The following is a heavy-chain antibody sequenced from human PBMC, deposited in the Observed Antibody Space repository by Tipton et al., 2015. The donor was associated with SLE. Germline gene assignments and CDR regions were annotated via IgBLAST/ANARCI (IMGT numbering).Heavy chain of an antibody. CDR3: ARCTIYGVVRGSFDS. J-gene: IGHJ4*02. V-gene: IGHV4-34*01. CDR1: GGSFSDYF. CDR2: VNHSGST. D-gene: IGHD3-3*01. Sequence: LRLSCAVYGGSFSDYFWTWIRQSPGKGLEWIGDVNHSGSTDYHPSLKSRVTMSVDTSKNQFSLKLTSVTAADTALYYCARCTIYGVVRGSFDSWGQGTLVTVS.